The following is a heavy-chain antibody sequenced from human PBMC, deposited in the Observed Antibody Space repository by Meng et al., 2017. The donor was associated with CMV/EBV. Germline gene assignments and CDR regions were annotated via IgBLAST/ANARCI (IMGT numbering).Heavy chain of an antibody. V-gene: IGHV3-48*04. CDR2: ISSSSSTI. J-gene: IGHJ4*02. D-gene: IGHD1-1*01. CDR1: GFTFSSYA. Sequence: GESLKISCAASGFTFSSYAMSWVRQAPGKGLEWVSYISSSSSTIYYADSVKGRFTISRDNAKKSLYLQMNSLRAGDTAVYYCARDSLEPTGVGFDFWGQGTLVTVSS. CDR3: ARDSLEPTGVGFDF.